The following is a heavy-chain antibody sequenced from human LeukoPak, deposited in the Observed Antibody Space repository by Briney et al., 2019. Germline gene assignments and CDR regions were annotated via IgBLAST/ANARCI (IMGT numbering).Heavy chain of an antibody. D-gene: IGHD3-10*01. CDR3: ARDPYDSGSSSKEYGAFDI. CDR1: GGTFSSYA. V-gene: IGHV1-69*06. Sequence: SVKVSCKASGGTFSSYAISWVRQAPGQGLEWMGVIIPIFGTANYAQKFQGRVTITADKSTSTAYMELSSLRSEDTAVYYCARDPYDSGSSSKEYGAFDIWGQGTMVTVSS. CDR2: IIPIFGTA. J-gene: IGHJ3*02.